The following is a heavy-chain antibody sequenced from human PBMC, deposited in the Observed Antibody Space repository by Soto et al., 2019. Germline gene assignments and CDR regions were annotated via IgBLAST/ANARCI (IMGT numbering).Heavy chain of an antibody. D-gene: IGHD2-21*02. J-gene: IGHJ6*02. V-gene: IGHV4-30-2*02. Sequence: ASETLSLTCAVSGGSISSGGYSWSWIRQPPGMGLEWIGHIYHSGSTHYNPSLESRVTMSVDRSENQFSLKLSSVTAADTAVYYCARLRATWYYGMDVWGQGATVTVSS. CDR3: ARLRATWYYGMDV. CDR1: GGSISSGGYS. CDR2: IYHSGST.